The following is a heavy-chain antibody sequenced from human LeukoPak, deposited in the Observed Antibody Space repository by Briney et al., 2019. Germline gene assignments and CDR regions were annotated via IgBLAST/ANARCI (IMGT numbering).Heavy chain of an antibody. J-gene: IGHJ4*02. Sequence: SETLSVTCTVSGGSISSFYWSWIRQSPRKGLECIGYIFHNGDINYNPSLKSRVTITKDTSKNQFSLRLSSVTAADTAVYFCASTARLFQHWGQGALVIVSS. CDR2: IFHNGDI. D-gene: IGHD6-25*01. V-gene: IGHV4-59*08. CDR3: ASTARLFQH. CDR1: GGSISSFY.